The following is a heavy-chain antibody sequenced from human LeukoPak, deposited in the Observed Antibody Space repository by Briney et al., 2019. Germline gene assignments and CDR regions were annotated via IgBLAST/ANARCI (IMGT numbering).Heavy chain of an antibody. CDR3: ARGEMATIRN. J-gene: IGHJ4*02. V-gene: IGHV4-34*01. D-gene: IGHD5-24*01. CDR1: GGSFSGYY. CDR2: INHSGST. Sequence: SETLSLTCAVYGGSFSGYYWSWIRQPPGKGLEWIGEINHSGSTNYNPSLKSRVTISVGTSKNQFSLKLSSVTAADTAVYYCARGEMATIRNWGQGTLVTASS.